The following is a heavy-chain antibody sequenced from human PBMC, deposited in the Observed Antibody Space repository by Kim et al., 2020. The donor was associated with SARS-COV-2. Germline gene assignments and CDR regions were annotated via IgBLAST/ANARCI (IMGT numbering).Heavy chain of an antibody. CDR2: INYSGST. D-gene: IGHD1-1*01. V-gene: IGHV4-59*08. Sequence: SETLSLTCTVSGGSISSYYWSWIRQLPGKGLEWIGYINYSGSTNYNLSLKRRITISVDTSKNQIPLKLSSVTAADTAVYYCARLTIFFYYMDVWGKGTKV. J-gene: IGHJ6*03. CDR1: GGSISSYY. CDR3: ARLTIFFYYMDV.